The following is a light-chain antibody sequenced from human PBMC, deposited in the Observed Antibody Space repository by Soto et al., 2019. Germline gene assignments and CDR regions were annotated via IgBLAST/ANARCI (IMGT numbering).Light chain of an antibody. CDR1: RSNIGAGFD. V-gene: IGLV1-40*01. Sequence: QSVLTQPPSVSGAPGQRVTISCTGRRSNIGAGFDVYWYQHLPGTAPKLLIYDNTNRPSGVPDRLSGSMSGTSASLAITGLQAADEADYYCQPYDSSLSAVVFGGVTKLTVL. CDR2: DNT. CDR3: QPYDSSLSAVV. J-gene: IGLJ2*01.